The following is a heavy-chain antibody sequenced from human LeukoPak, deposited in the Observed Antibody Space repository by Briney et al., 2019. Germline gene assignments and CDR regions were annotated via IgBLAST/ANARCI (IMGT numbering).Heavy chain of an antibody. CDR1: GFTFSNYE. J-gene: IGHJ4*02. D-gene: IGHD5-24*01. Sequence: GGSLRLSCAASGFTFSNYEMNWVRQAPGKGLEWASYISSHSSSIYYADSVKGRFTISRDNANNSLYLQMNSLRAEDTAVYYCARDSARDGYNYYFDHWGQGTLVTVSS. CDR3: ARDSARDGYNYYFDH. V-gene: IGHV3-48*03. CDR2: ISSHSSSI.